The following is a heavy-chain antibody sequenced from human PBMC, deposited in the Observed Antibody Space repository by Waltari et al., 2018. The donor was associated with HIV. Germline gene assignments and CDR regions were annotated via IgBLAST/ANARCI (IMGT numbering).Heavy chain of an antibody. V-gene: IGHV3-53*01. Sequence: EMQLAESGGGLAQPGKSLRLSCAASGFPVTATFMGWIRQAPGKGLEWVSVIYTGGNILYADSVRGRFTISRDSSRNTLDLQMDNLRDEDTAVYYCARGGPGGSQPFDHWGQGTLVTVSS. CDR3: ARGGPGGSQPFDH. D-gene: IGHD2-15*01. CDR1: GFPVTATF. CDR2: IYTGGNI. J-gene: IGHJ4*02.